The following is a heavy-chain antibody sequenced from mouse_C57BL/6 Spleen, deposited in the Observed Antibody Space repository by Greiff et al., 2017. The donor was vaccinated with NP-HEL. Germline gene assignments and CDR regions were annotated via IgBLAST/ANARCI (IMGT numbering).Heavy chain of an antibody. CDR2: IDPSDSYT. V-gene: IGHV1-59*01. CDR3: ARPYDYDDYFDY. CDR1: GYTFTSYW. D-gene: IGHD2-4*01. J-gene: IGHJ2*01. Sequence: VQLQQPGAELVRPGPSVKLSCKASGYTFTSYWMHWVKQRPGQGLEWIGVIDPSDSYTNYNQKFKGKATLTVDTSSSTAYMQLSSLTSEDSAVYYCARPYDYDDYFDYWGQGTTLTVSS.